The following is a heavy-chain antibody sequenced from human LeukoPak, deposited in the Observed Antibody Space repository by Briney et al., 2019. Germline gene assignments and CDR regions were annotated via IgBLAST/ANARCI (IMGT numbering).Heavy chain of an antibody. CDR3: ARTGRYCSSTSCPKTLDY. J-gene: IGHJ4*02. CDR1: GGSISSYY. Sequence: SETLSLTCTVSGGSISSYYWSWIRQPPGKGLEWIGYIYYSGSTNYNPSLKSRVTISVDTSKNQFSLKLSSVTAADTAVYYCARTGRYCSSTSCPKTLDYWGQGTLVTVSS. CDR2: IYYSGST. V-gene: IGHV4-59*01. D-gene: IGHD2-2*01.